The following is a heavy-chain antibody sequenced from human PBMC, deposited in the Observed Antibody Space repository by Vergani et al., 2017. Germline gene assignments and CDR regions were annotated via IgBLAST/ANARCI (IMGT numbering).Heavy chain of an antibody. CDR1: GFTFSSYG. CDR2: IWYDGSNK. V-gene: IGHV3-33*01. CDR3: ARGYYDYMDGVHY. Sequence: QVQLVESGGGVVQPGRSLRLSCAASGFTFSSYGMHWVRQAPGKGLEWVAVIWYDGSNKYYADSVKGRFTIPRDNSKNTLYLQMNSLRAEDTAVYYCARGYYDYMDGVHYWGQGTLVTVSS. J-gene: IGHJ4*02. D-gene: IGHD3-3*01.